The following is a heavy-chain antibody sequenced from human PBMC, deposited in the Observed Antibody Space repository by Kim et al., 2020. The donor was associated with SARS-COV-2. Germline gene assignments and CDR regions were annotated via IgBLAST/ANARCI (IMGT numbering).Heavy chain of an antibody. D-gene: IGHD1-26*01. J-gene: IGHJ4*02. Sequence: YNPALKSRVTISVDTSKNQFSLKLSSVTAADTAVYYCALVGNSHSYYFDYWGQGTLVTVSS. V-gene: IGHV4-59*01. CDR3: ALVGNSHSYYFDY.